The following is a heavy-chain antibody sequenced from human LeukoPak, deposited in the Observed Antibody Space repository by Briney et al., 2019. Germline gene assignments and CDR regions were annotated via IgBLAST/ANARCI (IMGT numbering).Heavy chain of an antibody. Sequence: PSETLSLTCTVSGGSISSYYWSWIRQPPGKGLEWMGYIYYSGSTNYNPSLKSRVTISVDTAKNQFSLKLSSVTAADTAVYYCARGDATVTISDYYYYGMDVWGQGTTVTVSS. J-gene: IGHJ6*02. D-gene: IGHD4-17*01. CDR3: ARGDATVTISDYYYYGMDV. V-gene: IGHV4-59*01. CDR2: IYYSGST. CDR1: GGSISSYY.